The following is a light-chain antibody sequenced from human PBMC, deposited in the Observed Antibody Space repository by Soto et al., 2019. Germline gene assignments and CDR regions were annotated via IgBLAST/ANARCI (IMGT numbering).Light chain of an antibody. CDR2: DVS. CDR3: SSYTSSSTVV. V-gene: IGLV2-14*01. Sequence: QSALTQPASVSGSPGQSITISCXGTSSXVGGYNYVSWYQQHPGKAPKLMIYDVSNRPSGVSNRFSGSKSGNTASLTISGLQAEDEADYYCSSYTSSSTVVFGGGTKVTVL. J-gene: IGLJ2*01. CDR1: SSXVGGYNY.